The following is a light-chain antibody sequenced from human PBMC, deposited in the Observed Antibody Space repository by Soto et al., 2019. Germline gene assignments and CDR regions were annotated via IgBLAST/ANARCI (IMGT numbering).Light chain of an antibody. CDR1: QSVSSY. J-gene: IGKJ3*01. CDR3: QQRSNWPFT. CDR2: DAS. Sequence: EIVLTQSPATLSLSPGERATLSCRASQSVSSYLAWYQQKPGQAPRLLIYDASNRATDIPARFSGSGSGTDFTLTISSLEPEYFAVYYCQQRSNWPFTCGPGTKVDIK. V-gene: IGKV3-11*01.